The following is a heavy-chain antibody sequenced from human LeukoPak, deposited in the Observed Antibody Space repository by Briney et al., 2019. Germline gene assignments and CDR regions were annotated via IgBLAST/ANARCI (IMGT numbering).Heavy chain of an antibody. CDR3: ARKYSSSRYYYYMDV. CDR2: INPNSGGT. CDR1: GYTFTGYY. D-gene: IGHD6-6*01. Sequence: AASVKVSCKASGYTFTGYYMHWVRQAPGQGLEWMGWINPNSGGTNYAQKFQGRVTMTRDTSISTAYMELSRLRSDDTAVYYCARKYSSSRYYYYMDVWGKGTTVTVSS. J-gene: IGHJ6*03. V-gene: IGHV1-2*02.